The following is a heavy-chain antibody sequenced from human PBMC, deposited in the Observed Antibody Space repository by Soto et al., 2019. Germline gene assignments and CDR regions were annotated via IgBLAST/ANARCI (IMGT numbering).Heavy chain of an antibody. J-gene: IGHJ4*02. Sequence: QVQLVQSGPEMKKPGASVKLSCKASGYTFTTYSMHWVRQAPGQRLEWMGWIHAGNGNTEHSQKFQGRVTITADTSTATSYMELSSLRSDDTAVYYCARDKGAYYSHLVYWGQGTLVTVSS. CDR3: ARDKGAYYSHLVY. CDR1: GYTFTTYS. CDR2: IHAGNGNT. D-gene: IGHD3-22*01. V-gene: IGHV1-3*01.